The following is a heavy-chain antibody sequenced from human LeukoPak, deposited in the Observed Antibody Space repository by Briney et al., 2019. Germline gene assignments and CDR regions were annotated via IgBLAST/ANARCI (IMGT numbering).Heavy chain of an antibody. D-gene: IGHD3-22*01. CDR3: ARGRYYYDSSGYNDFDY. CDR1: GGSISSYY. CDR2: IYYTGNT. Sequence: SETLSLTCTVSGGSISSYYWSWIRQPPGKGLEWFGYIYYTGNTNYNPSLKSRVTISVDTSKIQFSLKLSSVTAAGTAVYYCARGRYYYDSSGYNDFDYWGQGTLVTVSS. J-gene: IGHJ4*02. V-gene: IGHV4-59*01.